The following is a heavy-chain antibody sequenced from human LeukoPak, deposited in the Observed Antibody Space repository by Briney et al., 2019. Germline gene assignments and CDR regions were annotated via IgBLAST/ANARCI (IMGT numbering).Heavy chain of an antibody. V-gene: IGHV4-34*01. Sequence: PSETLSLTCAVYGGSFSGYYWSWIRQPPGKGLEWIGEINHSGSTNYNPSLKSRVTISVDTSKNQFSLKLSSVTAADTAVYYCARGGFGSGIVVVPAARPSAAWFDPWGQGTLVTVSS. D-gene: IGHD2-2*01. CDR1: GGSFSGYY. J-gene: IGHJ5*02. CDR2: INHSGST. CDR3: ARGGFGSGIVVVPAARPSAAWFDP.